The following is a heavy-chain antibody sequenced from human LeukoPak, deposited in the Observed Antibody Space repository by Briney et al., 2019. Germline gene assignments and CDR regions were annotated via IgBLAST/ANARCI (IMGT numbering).Heavy chain of an antibody. V-gene: IGHV4-4*07. CDR3: ARLVGYYFDY. CDR1: GDSIRSYY. Sequence: PSETLSLTCTVSGDSIRSYYWSWIRQPAGKGLEWIGRIYNSGTANYNPSLKSRVTMSVDTSKNQFSLKLSSVTAADTAVYYCARLVGYYFDYWGLGTLVTVSS. D-gene: IGHD2-15*01. CDR2: IYNSGTA. J-gene: IGHJ4*02.